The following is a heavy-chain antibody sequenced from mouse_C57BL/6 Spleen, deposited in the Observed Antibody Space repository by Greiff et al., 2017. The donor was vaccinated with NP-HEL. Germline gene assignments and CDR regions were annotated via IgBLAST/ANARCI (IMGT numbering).Heavy chain of an antibody. J-gene: IGHJ4*01. CDR3: ARQLKDAMDY. CDR1: GFSLTSYG. Sequence: VKLMESGPGLVAPSQCLSITCTVSGFSLTSYGVDWVRQSPGKGLEWLGVIWGVGSTNYNSALKSRLSISKDNSKSQVFLKMNSLQTDDTAMYYCARQLKDAMDYWGQGTSVTVSS. D-gene: IGHD3-1*01. CDR2: IWGVGST. V-gene: IGHV2-6*01.